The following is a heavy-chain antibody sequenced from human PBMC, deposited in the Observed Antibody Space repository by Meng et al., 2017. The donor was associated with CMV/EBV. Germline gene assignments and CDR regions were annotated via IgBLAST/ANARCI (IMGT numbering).Heavy chain of an antibody. CDR3: AKLPAPMDV. CDR2: IYHSGST. Sequence: SETLSLTCTVSGYSISSGYYWGWIRQPPGKGLEWIGSIYHSGSTYYNPSLKSRVTISVDTSKNQFSLKLSSVTAADTAVYYCAKLPAPMDVWGQGTTVTVSS. J-gene: IGHJ6*02. V-gene: IGHV4-38-2*02. CDR1: GYSISSGYY.